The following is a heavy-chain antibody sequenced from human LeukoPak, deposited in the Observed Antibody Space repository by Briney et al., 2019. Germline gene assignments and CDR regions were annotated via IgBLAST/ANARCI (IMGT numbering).Heavy chain of an antibody. Sequence: GESLKISCKGSGYSFTSYWIGWARQMSGRGLELMGIIYPGDSDTRYTPSFQGQGTISADKSISTAYLQWSSLKASDTAMYYCVRLFDISGYYIDQWGQGTLVTVSS. CDR2: IYPGDSDT. CDR3: VRLFDISGYYIDQ. V-gene: IGHV5-51*01. CDR1: GYSFTSYW. D-gene: IGHD3-22*01. J-gene: IGHJ4*02.